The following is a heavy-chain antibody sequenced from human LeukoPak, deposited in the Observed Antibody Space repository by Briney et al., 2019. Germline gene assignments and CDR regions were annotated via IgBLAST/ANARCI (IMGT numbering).Heavy chain of an antibody. D-gene: IGHD3-22*01. CDR2: IYYSGST. V-gene: IGHV4-59*01. J-gene: IGHJ4*02. CDR1: GGSISSYY. CDR3: ARVGYDSSGYHDY. Sequence: SETLSLTCTVSGGSISSYYWSWIRQPPGEGLEWIGYIYYSGSTDYNPSLKSRVTISVDTSKNQFSLKLSSVTAADTAVYYCARVGYDSSGYHDYWGQGTLVTVSS.